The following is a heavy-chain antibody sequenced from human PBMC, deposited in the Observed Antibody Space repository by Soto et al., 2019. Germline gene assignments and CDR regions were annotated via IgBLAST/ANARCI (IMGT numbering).Heavy chain of an antibody. Sequence: GGSLRLSCAASGFTFDDYGMSWVRQAPGKGLEWVSGINWNSSSIDYADSVKGRFTISRDNAKNSLYLQMNSLRVEDTAVYYCARQWELLRLFDYWGQGTLVTVSS. D-gene: IGHD1-26*01. CDR2: INWNSSSI. J-gene: IGHJ4*02. CDR3: ARQWELLRLFDY. CDR1: GFTFDDYG. V-gene: IGHV3-20*04.